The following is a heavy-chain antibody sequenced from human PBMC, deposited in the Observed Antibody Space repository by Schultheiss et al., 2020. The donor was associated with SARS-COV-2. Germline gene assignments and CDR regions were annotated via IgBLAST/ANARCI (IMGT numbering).Heavy chain of an antibody. CDR3: ARAFLPLARDGYNDRLYYYYGMDV. CDR1: GFIFSGYG. D-gene: IGHD5-24*01. J-gene: IGHJ6*02. CDR2: ITYDGSNK. V-gene: IGHV3-33*01. Sequence: GGSLRLSCAASGFIFSGYGMHWVRQASGKGLEWVAVITYDGSNKYYADSVKGRFTVSRDNSKNTLSLQMNSLRAEDTAVYYCARAFLPLARDGYNDRLYYYYGMDVWGQGTTVTVSS.